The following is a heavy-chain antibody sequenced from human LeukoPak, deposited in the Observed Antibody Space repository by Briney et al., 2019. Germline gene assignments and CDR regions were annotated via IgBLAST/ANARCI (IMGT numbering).Heavy chain of an antibody. Sequence: GRSLRLSCAASGVTFTTDGMHWVLQAPGNWLEWVVVISYDGSNKYYAESVKGRFTISRDNSKNTLYLHMNSLRAEDTAVYYCAKDVGQKGLIAALDYWGQGTLVTVSS. CDR3: AKDVGQKGLIAALDY. V-gene: IGHV3-30*18. J-gene: IGHJ4*02. D-gene: IGHD6-13*01. CDR2: ISYDGSNK. CDR1: GVTFTTDG.